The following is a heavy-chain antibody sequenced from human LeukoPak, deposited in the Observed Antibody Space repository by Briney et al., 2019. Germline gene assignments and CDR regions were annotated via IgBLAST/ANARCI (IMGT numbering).Heavy chain of an antibody. CDR1: GYSFTTYA. V-gene: IGHV7-4-1*02. D-gene: IGHD3-16*02. Sequence: ASVKVSCKASGYSFTTYAMNWLRQAPGQGLEWMGWINPNTGNPTYAPGFTGRFVFSLGTSVSTAYLQISGLKADDTAVYYCARAYQPLGGLSLPDYWGQGTLVSVSS. J-gene: IGHJ4*02. CDR3: ARAYQPLGGLSLPDY. CDR2: INPNTGNP.